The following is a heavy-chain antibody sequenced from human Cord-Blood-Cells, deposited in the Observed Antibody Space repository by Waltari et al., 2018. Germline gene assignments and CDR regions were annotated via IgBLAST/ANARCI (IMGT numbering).Heavy chain of an antibody. V-gene: IGHV3-21*01. CDR3: AGGHSGGYFDY. Sequence: EVQLVESGGGLVKPGGSLRLSCADSGFAFSSYSMNCVGKAPGKGLEWVSSISSSSSYIYYADSVKCPFTIARDNDKNSLYLQRNSLRDEDTALYYCAGGHSGGYFDYWGQGTMVTVSS. J-gene: IGHJ4*02. CDR2: ISSSSSYI. D-gene: IGHD1-26*01. CDR1: GFAFSSYS.